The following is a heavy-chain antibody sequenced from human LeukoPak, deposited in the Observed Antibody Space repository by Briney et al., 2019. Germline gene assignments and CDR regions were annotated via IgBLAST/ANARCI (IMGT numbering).Heavy chain of an antibody. D-gene: IGHD2-2*01. J-gene: IGHJ4*02. CDR2: ISSSSSYI. V-gene: IGHV3-21*01. Sequence: GGSLRLSCAASGFTFSSYSMNWVRQAPGKGLEWVSSISSSSSYIYYADSVKGRFTISRDKSNNTLYLQMNSLRAEDTGVYYCARDCSSATCYAAFDYWGQGTLVTVSS. CDR1: GFTFSSYS. CDR3: ARDCSSATCYAAFDY.